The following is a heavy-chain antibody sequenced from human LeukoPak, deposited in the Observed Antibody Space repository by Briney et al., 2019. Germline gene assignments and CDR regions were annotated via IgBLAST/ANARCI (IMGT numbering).Heavy chain of an antibody. CDR1: GGSKRRRDYH. V-gene: IGHV4-39*01. J-gene: IGHJ4*02. CDR3: ARRYSSGWHYNFFDY. D-gene: IGHD6-19*01. Sequence: SETLSLTCTVSGGSKRRRDYHWPWIRQPPGKGLEWIGSIHYSGSTYYHPSLKSRVTISLDTSKNQFSLKLRSVTAADTALYYCARRYSSGWHYNFFDYWGQGTLVAVSS. CDR2: IHYSGST.